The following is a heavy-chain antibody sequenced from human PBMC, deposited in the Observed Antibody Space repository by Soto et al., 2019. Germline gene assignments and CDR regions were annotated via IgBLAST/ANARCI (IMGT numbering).Heavy chain of an antibody. Sequence: GESLKISCAASGFTFSNAWMSWVRQAPGKGLEWVGRIKSKTDGGTTDYAAPVKGRFTISRDDSKNTLYLQMNSLKTEDTAVYYCTTSSLSYDFWSGYYYYYGMDVWGQGTTVTVS. V-gene: IGHV3-15*01. J-gene: IGHJ6*02. CDR3: TTSSLSYDFWSGYYYYYGMDV. CDR2: IKSKTDGGTT. CDR1: GFTFSNAW. D-gene: IGHD3-3*01.